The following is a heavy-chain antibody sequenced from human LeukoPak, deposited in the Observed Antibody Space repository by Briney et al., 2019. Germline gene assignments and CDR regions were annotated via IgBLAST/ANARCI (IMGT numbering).Heavy chain of an antibody. V-gene: IGHV4-59*01. CDR2: INYSGHT. CDR1: GGSISSYP. J-gene: IGHJ4*02. CDR3: ARVWQDYSGSDY. D-gene: IGHD5-12*01. Sequence: SETLSLTCSVSGGSISSYPWIWIRRSPGKGLEWIGYINYSGHTNYNPSLKSRVTISIDTSKNQFSLSLTSVTAADTAVYYCARVWQDYSGSDYWGQGTLVTVSS.